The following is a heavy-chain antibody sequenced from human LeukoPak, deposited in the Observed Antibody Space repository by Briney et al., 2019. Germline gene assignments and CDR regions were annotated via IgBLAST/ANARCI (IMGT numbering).Heavy chain of an antibody. D-gene: IGHD3-9*01. CDR2: ISWDGGST. Sequence: GGSLRLSCAASGFTFDDYAMHWVRQAPGKGLEWVSLISWDGGSTYYADSVKGRFTISRDNSKNSLYLQMNSLRAEDTALYYCAEDINVLRYGVGYYYYGMDVWGKGTTVTVSS. CDR1: GFTFDDYA. J-gene: IGHJ6*04. CDR3: AEDINVLRYGVGYYYYGMDV. V-gene: IGHV3-43D*04.